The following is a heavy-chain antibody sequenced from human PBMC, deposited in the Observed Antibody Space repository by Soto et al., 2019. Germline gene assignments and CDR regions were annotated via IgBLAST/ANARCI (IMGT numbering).Heavy chain of an antibody. CDR2: ISYDGSNK. CDR1: GFTFSSYG. V-gene: IGHV3-30*18. D-gene: IGHD6-6*01. Sequence: QVQLVESGGGVVQPGRSLRLSCAASGFTFSSYGMHWVRQAPGKGLEWVAVISYDGSNKYYADSVKGRFTISRDNSKNTLYLQMNSLRAEDTAVYYCAKGYPYSSFPTILDPWGQGTLVTVSS. J-gene: IGHJ5*02. CDR3: AKGYPYSSFPTILDP.